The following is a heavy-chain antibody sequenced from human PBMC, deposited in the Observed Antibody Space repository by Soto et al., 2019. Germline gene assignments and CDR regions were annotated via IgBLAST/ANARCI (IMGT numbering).Heavy chain of an antibody. Sequence: ASVKVSCKSSEYTFTDYYIHWVRQAPGQGLEWMGLINPSGGSTSYAQKFQGRVTITRDTSASTAYMELSSLRSEDTAVYYCARDPVRAVAGSYYYYMDVWGKGTTVTVSS. CDR2: INPSGGST. D-gene: IGHD6-19*01. CDR1: EYTFTDYY. CDR3: ARDPVRAVAGSYYYYMDV. J-gene: IGHJ6*03. V-gene: IGHV1-46*01.